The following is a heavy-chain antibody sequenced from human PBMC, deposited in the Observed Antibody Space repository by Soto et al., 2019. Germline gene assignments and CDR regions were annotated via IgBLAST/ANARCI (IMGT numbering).Heavy chain of an antibody. Sequence: SETLSLTCTVSGGSISSGGYCWSWIRQHPGKGLEWIGYIYYSGSTYYNPSLKSRVTISVDTSKNQFSLKLSSVTAADTAVYYCARHKSHGWVVVTPGSAFDIWGQGTMVTVSS. J-gene: IGHJ3*02. V-gene: IGHV4-39*01. CDR3: ARHKSHGWVVVTPGSAFDI. CDR2: IYYSGST. CDR1: GGSISSGGYC. D-gene: IGHD2-21*02.